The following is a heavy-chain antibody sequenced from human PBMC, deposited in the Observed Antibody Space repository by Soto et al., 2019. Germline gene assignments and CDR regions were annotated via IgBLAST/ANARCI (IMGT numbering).Heavy chain of an antibody. Sequence: GGSLRLSCAASGFTFTSYAMGWVRQAPGKGLEWVSVVSSGGSTYYADSVTGRFTVSRDNSKNTLSLQMNSLRAEDTAVYYCAKRRGASGHFDYWGQGALVTV. D-gene: IGHD6-19*01. CDR1: GFTFTSYA. CDR3: AKRRGASGHFDY. CDR2: VSSGGST. V-gene: IGHV3-23*01. J-gene: IGHJ4*02.